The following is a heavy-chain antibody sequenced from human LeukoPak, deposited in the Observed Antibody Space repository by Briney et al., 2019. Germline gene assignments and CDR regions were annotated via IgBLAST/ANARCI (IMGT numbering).Heavy chain of an antibody. J-gene: IGHJ5*02. Sequence: GGSLRLSCATSGLTFTSAWLTWVRQAPGKGLEWVGRIKSKSVGETTDYAAPVKGRFTISRDDSENTLYLQMNSLKTEDTAVYYCPPHSGKILGPGGQGTLVTVSS. CDR1: GLTFTSAW. D-gene: IGHD5-12*01. V-gene: IGHV3-15*01. CDR2: IKSKSVGETT. CDR3: PPHSGKILGP.